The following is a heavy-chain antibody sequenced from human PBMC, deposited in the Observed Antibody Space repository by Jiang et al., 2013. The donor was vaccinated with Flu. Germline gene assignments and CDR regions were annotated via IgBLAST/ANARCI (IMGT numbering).Heavy chain of an antibody. Sequence: SLTCTVSGGSISSGDYYWSWIRQPPGKGLEWIGYIYYSGSTYYNPSLKSRVTISVDTSKNQFSLKLSSVTAADTAVYYCARGGAGDYGSIDYWGQGTLVTVSS. J-gene: IGHJ4*02. V-gene: IGHV4-30-4*01. CDR1: GGSISSGDYY. CDR2: IYYSGST. D-gene: IGHD4-17*01. CDR3: ARGGAGDYGSIDY.